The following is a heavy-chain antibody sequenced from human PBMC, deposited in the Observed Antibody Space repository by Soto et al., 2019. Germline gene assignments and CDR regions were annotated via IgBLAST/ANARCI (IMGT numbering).Heavy chain of an antibody. CDR1: GFTFDDYA. CDR2: ISWNSGDI. V-gene: IGHV3-9*01. CDR3: AKDGGSGSYGGQYYGMDV. D-gene: IGHD1-26*01. Sequence: EVHLVESGGGLVQPGRSLRLSCAASGFTFDDYAFHWVRQAPGKGLEWVSHISWNSGDIGYADSVKGRFTISRDNAKNSLYLQMNSLRAEDTALYYCAKDGGSGSYGGQYYGMDVWGQGTTVTVSS. J-gene: IGHJ6*02.